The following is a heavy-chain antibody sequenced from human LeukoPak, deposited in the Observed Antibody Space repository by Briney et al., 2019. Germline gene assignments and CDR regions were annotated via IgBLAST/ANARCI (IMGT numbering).Heavy chain of an antibody. Sequence: GGSLRLSCAASGVILGSHWMHWVRHGPGKGVVWVSRISSDGSSTNYADSVKGRFTISRENAKNTLYMQMNSLKVEDTAVYYGSRIYPPMWGEGILVTVSS. D-gene: IGHD2-2*01. CDR2: ISSDGSST. CDR3: SRIYPPM. J-gene: IGHJ4*02. CDR1: GVILGSHW. V-gene: IGHV3-74*01.